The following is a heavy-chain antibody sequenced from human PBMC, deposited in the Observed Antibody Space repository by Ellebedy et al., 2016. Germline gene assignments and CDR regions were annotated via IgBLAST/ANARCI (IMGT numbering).Heavy chain of an antibody. D-gene: IGHD7-27*01. V-gene: IGHV3-15*01. Sequence: GESLKISXAASGLTFSNAWMSWVRQAPGKGLEWIGRIKSKTDGGTTDYAAPVKGRFTISRDDSRSTLYLQMNSLKTEDTAVYYCARDMDGDYWGYFAFDLWGQGTMVTVSS. CDR3: ARDMDGDYWGYFAFDL. CDR1: GLTFSNAW. CDR2: IKSKTDGGTT. J-gene: IGHJ3*01.